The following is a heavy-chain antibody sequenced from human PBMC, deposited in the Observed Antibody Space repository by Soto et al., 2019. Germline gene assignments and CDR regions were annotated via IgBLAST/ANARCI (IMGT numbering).Heavy chain of an antibody. CDR3: ARVVVAATPLYQRGYSYGQRGNWFDP. V-gene: IGHV4-34*01. Sequence: SETLSLTCAVYGGSFSGYYWSWIRQPPGKGLEWIGEINHSGSTNYNPSLKSRVTISVDTSKNQFSLKLGSVTAADTAVYYCARVVVAATPLYQRGYSYGQRGNWFDPWGQGTLVTVSS. CDR1: GGSFSGYY. J-gene: IGHJ5*02. CDR2: INHSGST. D-gene: IGHD2-15*01.